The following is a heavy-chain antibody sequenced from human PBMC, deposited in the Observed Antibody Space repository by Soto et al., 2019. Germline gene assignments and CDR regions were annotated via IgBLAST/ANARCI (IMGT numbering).Heavy chain of an antibody. CDR1: GYTLTELS. J-gene: IGHJ4*02. Sequence: ASVKVSCMVSGYTLTELSMHWVRQAPGKGREWVGGFDPEDGETIYAQKFQGRVTMTEDTSTDTAYMELSSLRSEDTAVYYCATVRYDSSGYPLDYWGQGTLVTVSS. CDR2: FDPEDGET. D-gene: IGHD3-22*01. CDR3: ATVRYDSSGYPLDY. V-gene: IGHV1-24*01.